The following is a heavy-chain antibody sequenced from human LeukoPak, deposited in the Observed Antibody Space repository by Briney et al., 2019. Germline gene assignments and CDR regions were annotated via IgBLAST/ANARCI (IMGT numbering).Heavy chain of an antibody. Sequence: GGSLRLSCAASGFTFSSYAMSWVRQAPGKGLEWVSAISGSGGSTYYADSVKGRFTISRDNSKNTLYLQMNSLRAEDTAVYYCASSDGLPPRSDSSYDVFDYWGQGTLVTVSS. CDR3: ASSDGLPPRSDSSYDVFDY. D-gene: IGHD5-12*01. V-gene: IGHV3-23*01. J-gene: IGHJ4*02. CDR2: ISGSGGST. CDR1: GFTFSSYA.